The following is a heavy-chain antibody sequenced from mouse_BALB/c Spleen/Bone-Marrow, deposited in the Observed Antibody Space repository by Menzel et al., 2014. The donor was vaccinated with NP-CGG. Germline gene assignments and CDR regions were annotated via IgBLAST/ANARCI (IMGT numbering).Heavy chain of an antibody. V-gene: IGHV1S16*01. J-gene: IGHJ3*01. CDR1: GYTFTTYW. CDR2: INPTNGGT. Sequence: GAELVKPGASVKLSCKASGYTFTTYWMHWVKLRPGQGFEWIGEINPTNGGTNYNEKFKRKATLAVEKFSSTAYMQLSSLTSEDSTVYYCAIWGRLAYWGQGTLVTVSA. CDR3: AIWGRLAY.